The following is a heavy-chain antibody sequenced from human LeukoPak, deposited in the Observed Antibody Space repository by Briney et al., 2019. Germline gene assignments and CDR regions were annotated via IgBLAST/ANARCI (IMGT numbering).Heavy chain of an antibody. D-gene: IGHD3-3*01. CDR2: ISAYNGNT. CDR1: GYTFTGYY. Sequence: ASVKVSCKASGYTFTGYYMHWVRQAPGQGLEWMGWISAYNGNTNYAQKLQGRVTMTTDTSTSTAYMELRSLRSDDTAVYYCARDPGGIRFLEWLLPFDYWGQGTLVTVSS. CDR3: ARDPGGIRFLEWLLPFDY. J-gene: IGHJ4*02. V-gene: IGHV1-18*04.